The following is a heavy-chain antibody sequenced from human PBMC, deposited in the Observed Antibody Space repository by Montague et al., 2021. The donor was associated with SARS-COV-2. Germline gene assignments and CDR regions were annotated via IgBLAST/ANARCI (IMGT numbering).Heavy chain of an antibody. CDR2: INWNGGST. Sequence: SLRLSCAASGFTFGDYGMSWVRQAPGKGLEWVSGINWNGGSTGYADSVKGRFTISRDNAKNSLYLQMNSLRAEDTALYYCARDKYCSSTSCYPRDFYYGMDGWGQGTTVTVAS. V-gene: IGHV3-20*04. CDR3: ARDKYCSSTSCYPRDFYYGMDG. D-gene: IGHD2-2*01. CDR1: GFTFGDYG. J-gene: IGHJ6*02.